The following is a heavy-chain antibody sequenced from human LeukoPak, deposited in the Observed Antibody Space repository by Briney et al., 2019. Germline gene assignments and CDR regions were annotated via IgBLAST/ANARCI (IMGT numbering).Heavy chain of an antibody. CDR2: IKQDGTET. J-gene: IGHJ4*02. CDR1: GFTFSSYA. Sequence: GGSLRLSCAASGFTFSSYAMSWVRQAPGKGLEWVANIKQDGTETYYADSVRGRFTISRDNAKNSLYLQMNSLRAEDTAVYYCARALCVKGYCSGVFDYWGQGTLVTVSS. D-gene: IGHD2-15*01. CDR3: ARALCVKGYCSGVFDY. V-gene: IGHV3-7*01.